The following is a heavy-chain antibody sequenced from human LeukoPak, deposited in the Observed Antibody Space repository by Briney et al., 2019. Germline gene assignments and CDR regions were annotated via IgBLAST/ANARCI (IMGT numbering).Heavy chain of an antibody. CDR1: GGSLSSGGYY. Sequence: PSQTVSLTCTVTGGSLSSGGYYGIWIREHPEKGLECIGYIYYSGSTYYNPSLKSRVTIPVDTTKNQFSLKLSSVPAADTAVYYCARVIAARPGNRFEPWGQGTLVTVSS. V-gene: IGHV4-31*03. D-gene: IGHD6-6*01. CDR3: ARVIAARPGNRFEP. J-gene: IGHJ5*02. CDR2: IYYSGST.